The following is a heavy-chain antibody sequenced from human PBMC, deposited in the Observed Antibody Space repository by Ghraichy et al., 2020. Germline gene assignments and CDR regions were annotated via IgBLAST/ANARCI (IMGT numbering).Heavy chain of an antibody. J-gene: IGHJ4*02. V-gene: IGHV4-34*01. CDR1: GGSFSGYY. Sequence: SETLSLTCAVYGGSFSGYYWSWIRQPPGKGLEWIGEINHSGSTNYNPSLKSRVTISVDTSKNQFSLKLSSVTAADTAVYYCAREGASGGNWGQGTLVTVSS. D-gene: IGHD1-26*01. CDR2: INHSGST. CDR3: AREGASGGN.